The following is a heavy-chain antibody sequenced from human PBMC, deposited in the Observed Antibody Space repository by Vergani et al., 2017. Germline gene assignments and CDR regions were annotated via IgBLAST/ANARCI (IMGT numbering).Heavy chain of an antibody. CDR1: GGSISSGGYY. J-gene: IGHJ3*02. CDR3: ARDGCSGGSCYAGGAFDI. Sequence: QVQLQESGPGLVKPSQTLSLTCTVSGGSISSGGYYWSWIRQHPGKGLEWIGYIYYSGSTDYNPSLKSRVTISVDTSKNQFSLKLSSVTAADTAVYYCARDGCSGGSCYAGGAFDIWGQGTMVTVSS. D-gene: IGHD2-15*01. V-gene: IGHV4-31*03. CDR2: IYYSGST.